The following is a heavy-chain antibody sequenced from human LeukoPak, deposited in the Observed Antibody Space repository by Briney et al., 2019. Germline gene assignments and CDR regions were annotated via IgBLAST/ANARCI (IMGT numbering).Heavy chain of an antibody. CDR3: ARRQELHYYYYMDV. D-gene: IGHD1-7*01. J-gene: IGHJ6*03. CDR2: IYTSGST. Sequence: SETLSLTCTVSGGSISSYYWSWIRQPPGKGLEWIGYIYTSGSTNYNPSLKSRVTISVDTSKNQFSLKLSSVTAADTAVYYCARRQELHYYYYMDVWGKGTTVTFSS. CDR1: GGSISSYY. V-gene: IGHV4-4*09.